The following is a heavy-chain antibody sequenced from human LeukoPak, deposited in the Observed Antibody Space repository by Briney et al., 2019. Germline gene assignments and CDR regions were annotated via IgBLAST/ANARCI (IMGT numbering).Heavy chain of an antibody. D-gene: IGHD3-22*01. CDR3: ARDWYYDSSGYYYVPFDY. J-gene: IGHJ4*02. CDR1: GYTFTSYG. V-gene: IGHV1-18*01. Sequence: ASVKASCKASGYTFTSYGISWVRQAPGQGLEWMGWISAYNGNTNYAQKLQGRVTMTTDTSTSTAYMELRSLRSDDTAVYYCARDWYYDSSGYYYVPFDYWGQGTLVTVSS. CDR2: ISAYNGNT.